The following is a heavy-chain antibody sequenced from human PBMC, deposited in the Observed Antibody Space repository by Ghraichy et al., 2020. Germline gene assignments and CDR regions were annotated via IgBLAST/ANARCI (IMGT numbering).Heavy chain of an antibody. D-gene: IGHD5-18*01. CDR1: GGSFSGYY. CDR3: ARSGYSYGRYFDY. CDR2: INHSGST. Sequence: SETLSLTCAVYGGSFSGYYWSWIRQPPGKGLEWIGEINHSGSTNYNPSLKSRVTISVDTSKNQFSLKLSSVTAADTAVYYCARSGYSYGRYFDYWGQGTLVTVSS. V-gene: IGHV4-34*01. J-gene: IGHJ4*02.